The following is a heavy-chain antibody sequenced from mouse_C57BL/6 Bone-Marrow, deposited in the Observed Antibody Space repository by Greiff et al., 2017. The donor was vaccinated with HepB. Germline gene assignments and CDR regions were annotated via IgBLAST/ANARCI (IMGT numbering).Heavy chain of an antibody. D-gene: IGHD2-12*01. CDR1: GYTFTSYW. CDR3: ARGLLLRRAWFAY. Sequence: QVQLQQPGAELVKPGASVKMSCKASGYTFTSYWITWVKQRPGQGLEWIGDIYPGSGSTNYNEKFKSKATLTVDTSSSTAYMQLSSLTSEDSAVYYCARGLLLRRAWFAYWGQGTLVTVSA. CDR2: IYPGSGST. V-gene: IGHV1-55*01. J-gene: IGHJ3*01.